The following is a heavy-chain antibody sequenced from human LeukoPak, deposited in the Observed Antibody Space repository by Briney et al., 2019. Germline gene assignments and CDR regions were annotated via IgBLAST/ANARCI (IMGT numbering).Heavy chain of an antibody. CDR3: AKVLNLGYCSGGSCLNQFDY. CDR1: GFIFSTYA. CDR2: ISGSGDSA. V-gene: IGHV3-23*01. D-gene: IGHD2-15*01. Sequence: GGSLRLSCAASGFIFSTYAMTWVRQAPGKGLEWVSAISGSGDSAYYADSVKGRFTISRDNSKNTLYLQMNSLRAEDTAVYYCAKVLNLGYCSGGSCLNQFDYWGQGTLVTVSS. J-gene: IGHJ4*02.